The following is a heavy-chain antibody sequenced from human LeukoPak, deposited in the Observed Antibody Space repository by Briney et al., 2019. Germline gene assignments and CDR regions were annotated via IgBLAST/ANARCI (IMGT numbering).Heavy chain of an antibody. CDR3: ARSGTYYWNFDY. CDR2: FYYSGST. J-gene: IGHJ4*02. Sequence: SETLSLTCSVSGGSITSNYWSWIRQPPGKGLEWIGFFYYSGSTDYNPSLKSRVTISADTSTNQFSLKLSSLTAADTAVYYCARSGTYYWNFDYWGQGTLVTVSS. CDR1: GGSITSNY. D-gene: IGHD3-10*01. V-gene: IGHV4-59*01.